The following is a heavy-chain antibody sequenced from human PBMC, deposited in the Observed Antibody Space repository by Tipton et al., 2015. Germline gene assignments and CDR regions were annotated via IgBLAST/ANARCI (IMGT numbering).Heavy chain of an antibody. V-gene: IGHV4-39*01. CDR2: IYYSGNT. Sequence: TLSLTCTVPGGSISINSDYWGWIRQPPGKGLEWIGSIYYSGNTYYNPSLKSRVTISVDTSNNQFSLKLNSVTAADRAVYYCASSNYYDTCWYWGQGTLVTVSS. CDR3: ASSNYYDTCWY. CDR1: GGSISINSDY. J-gene: IGHJ4*02. D-gene: IGHD3-22*01.